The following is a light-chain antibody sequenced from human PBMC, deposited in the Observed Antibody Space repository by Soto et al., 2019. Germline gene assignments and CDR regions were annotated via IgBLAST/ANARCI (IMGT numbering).Light chain of an antibody. V-gene: IGKV3-20*01. CDR1: QSISSSY. Sequence: IVFTQFPGTLSFSPGEKTTPSCRASQSISSSYLAWYQQKPGQAPRLLVYGASSRATGIPDRFSGSGSGTDFTLTISRLEPEDFALYYCQQYSSTFWTLGQGTKV. J-gene: IGKJ1*01. CDR2: GAS. CDR3: QQYSSTFWT.